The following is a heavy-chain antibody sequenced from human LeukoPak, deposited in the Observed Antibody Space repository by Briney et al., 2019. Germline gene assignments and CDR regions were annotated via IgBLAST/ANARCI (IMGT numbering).Heavy chain of an antibody. D-gene: IGHD3-22*01. J-gene: IGHJ4*02. CDR2: IRYDGSNK. CDR3: AKDAPYYDSSGYSLYFDY. CDR1: GFTFSSYG. V-gene: IGHV3-30*02. Sequence: GGSLRLSCAASGFTFSSYGMHWVRQAPGKGLEWVAFIRYDGSNKYYADSVKGRFTISRDNSKNTLYLQMNSLRAEDTAVYYCAKDAPYYDSSGYSLYFDYWGQGTLVTVSS.